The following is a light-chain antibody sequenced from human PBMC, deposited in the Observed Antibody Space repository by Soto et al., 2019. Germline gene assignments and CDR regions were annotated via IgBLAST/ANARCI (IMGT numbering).Light chain of an antibody. Sequence: SYELTQPPSVSVSPGQTASITCSGDKLGDKYACWYQQKPGQSPVLVIYQDSKRPSGIPDRFSGSSSGNTATLTISGTQAMDEADYYCQAWGSSTGVFGGGTKLTVL. V-gene: IGLV3-1*01. CDR3: QAWGSSTGV. CDR1: KLGDKY. CDR2: QDS. J-gene: IGLJ2*01.